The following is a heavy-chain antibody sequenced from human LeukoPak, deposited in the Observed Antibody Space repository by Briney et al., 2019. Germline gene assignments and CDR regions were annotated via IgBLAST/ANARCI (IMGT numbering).Heavy chain of an antibody. CDR3: AKDRVGSSTLDFQH. CDR1: GGSISSYY. V-gene: IGHV4-4*07. J-gene: IGHJ1*01. Sequence: SETLSLTCSVSGGSISSYYWSWIRQSAGKGLEWAGRIFPSGKTNYNPSLKSRATMSVDTSKNQLSLKLSSVTAADTAVYYCAKDRVGSSTLDFQHWGQGTLVSVSS. D-gene: IGHD1-26*01. CDR2: IFPSGKT.